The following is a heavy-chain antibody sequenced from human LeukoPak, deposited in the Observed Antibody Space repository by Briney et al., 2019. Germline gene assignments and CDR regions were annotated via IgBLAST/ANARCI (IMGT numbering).Heavy chain of an antibody. CDR1: GGSISRSNYF. CDR3: ASAPAYGYSGYDYYEGYFQH. D-gene: IGHD5-12*01. J-gene: IGHJ1*01. CDR2: IYHSGST. Sequence: SETLSLTCTVSGGSISRSNYFWGWIRQPPGKGLEWIGYIYHSGSTYYNPSLKSRVTISVDRSKNQFSLKLSSVTAADTAVYYCASAPAYGYSGYDYYEGYFQHWGQGTLVTVSS. V-gene: IGHV4-30-2*01.